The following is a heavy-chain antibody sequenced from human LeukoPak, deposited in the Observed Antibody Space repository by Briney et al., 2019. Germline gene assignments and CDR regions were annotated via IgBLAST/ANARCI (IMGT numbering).Heavy chain of an antibody. Sequence: GGSLRLSCAASGFTFSSHSMNWVRQAPGKGLEWVSYISTSSRTIYYAESVRGRFAISRDNAKNSLYLQMKSLRVEDTAVYYCARDSIIRGKTGACDIWGQGTMVTVSS. CDR3: ARDSIIRGKTGACDI. D-gene: IGHD1-1*01. CDR2: ISTSSRTI. CDR1: GFTFSSHS. J-gene: IGHJ3*02. V-gene: IGHV3-48*01.